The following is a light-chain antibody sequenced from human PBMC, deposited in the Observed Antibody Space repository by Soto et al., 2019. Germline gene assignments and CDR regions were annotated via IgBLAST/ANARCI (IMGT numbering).Light chain of an antibody. V-gene: IGKV3-20*01. CDR2: GAS. J-gene: IGKJ4*01. CDR3: PQYGSSTLT. Sequence: EIVLTQSPGTLSLSPGDRATLSCRASQRVSSSYLAWYQQKPGQAPRLLIYGASSRETGIPDRFSCSGSGTECTRTISRLEPEDVAVYSCPQYGSSTLTFGGGTKVDIK. CDR1: QRVSSSY.